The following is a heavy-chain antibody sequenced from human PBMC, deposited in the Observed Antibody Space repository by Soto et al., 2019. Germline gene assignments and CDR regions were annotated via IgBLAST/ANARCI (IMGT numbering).Heavy chain of an antibody. Sequence: PVGSLRLSCAASGFTFSNYEMNWVRQAPGKGLEWVSYISSSGSTIYYADSVKGRFTISRDNAKNSLYLQMNSLRAEDTAVYYCARDLRFLEWFLFDPWGQGTLVTVSS. V-gene: IGHV3-48*03. J-gene: IGHJ5*02. CDR3: ARDLRFLEWFLFDP. D-gene: IGHD3-3*01. CDR1: GFTFSNYE. CDR2: ISSSGSTI.